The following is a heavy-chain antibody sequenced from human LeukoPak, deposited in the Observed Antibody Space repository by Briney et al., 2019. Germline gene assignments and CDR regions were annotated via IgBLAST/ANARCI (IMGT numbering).Heavy chain of an antibody. CDR3: ARCENGVCYKDNWFDP. CDR2: ISAYNGNT. Sequence: ASVKVSCKASGYTSTGYGISWVRQAPGQGLEWMGWISAYNGNTNYAQKLQGRVTMTADTSTSTAYMELRSLRSDDTAVYYCARCENGVCYKDNWFDPWGQGTLVTVSS. CDR1: GYTSTGYG. D-gene: IGHD2-8*01. J-gene: IGHJ5*02. V-gene: IGHV1-18*01.